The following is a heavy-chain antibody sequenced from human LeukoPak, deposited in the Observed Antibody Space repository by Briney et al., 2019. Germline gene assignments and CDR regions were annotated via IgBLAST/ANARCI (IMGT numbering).Heavy chain of an antibody. V-gene: IGHV3-21*01. J-gene: IGHJ4*02. CDR2: ISSSSSYI. Sequence: GGSLRLSCAASGFTFSSYSMNWVRQAPGKGLEWVSSISSSSSYIYYADSVKGRFTISRDNAKNSLYLQMNSLRAEDTAVYYCARGGYSSGWYSGFDYWGQGTLVTVSS. CDR1: GFTFSSYS. CDR3: ARGGYSSGWYSGFDY. D-gene: IGHD6-19*01.